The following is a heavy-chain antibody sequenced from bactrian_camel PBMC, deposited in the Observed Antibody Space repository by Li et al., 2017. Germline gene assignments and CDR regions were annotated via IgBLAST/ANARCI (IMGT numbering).Heavy chain of an antibody. CDR2: IWLGGGGT. D-gene: IGHD1*01. Sequence: DVQLVESGGSLVQPGGSLRLSCAASGYVYSNNCMAWFRQAPGKEREGVAGIWLGGGGTYYADSVKGRFTVSRDNAKNTVYLQMHSLKPVDTAMYYCAARMAGYCGLDANDMEYWGRGTQVTVS. J-gene: IGHJ7*01. V-gene: IGHV3S40*01. CDR1: GYVYSNNC.